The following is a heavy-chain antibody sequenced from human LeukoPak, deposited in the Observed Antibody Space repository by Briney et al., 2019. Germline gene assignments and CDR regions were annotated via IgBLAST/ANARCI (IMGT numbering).Heavy chain of an antibody. J-gene: IGHJ6*03. V-gene: IGHV3-23*01. CDR2: ITGSGVST. D-gene: IGHD3-10*01. CDR1: GFTFNNYA. CDR3: ARSGIKMVRGVIIKSPYHMDV. Sequence: GGSLRLSCTASGFTFNNYAMTWVRQAPGKGLEWVSAITGSGVSTNYADSVKGRFTISRDNSKNTLYLQMNSLRAEDTAVYYCARSGIKMVRGVIIKSPYHMDVWGKGTTVTVSS.